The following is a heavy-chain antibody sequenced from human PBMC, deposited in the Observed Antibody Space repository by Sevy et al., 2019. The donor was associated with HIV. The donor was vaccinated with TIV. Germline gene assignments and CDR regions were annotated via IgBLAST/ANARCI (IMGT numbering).Heavy chain of an antibody. D-gene: IGHD2-2*01. J-gene: IGHJ6*02. CDR2: ISGSGGST. Sequence: GGSLRLSCAASGFTFSSYAMSWVRQAPGKGLEWVSAISGSGGSTYYADSVKGRFTISRDNSKNTLYLQMNSLRAEDTAVYYCAKAQVVPAVTYYYGMDVWGQGTTVTVSS. V-gene: IGHV3-23*01. CDR3: AKAQVVPAVTYYYGMDV. CDR1: GFTFSSYA.